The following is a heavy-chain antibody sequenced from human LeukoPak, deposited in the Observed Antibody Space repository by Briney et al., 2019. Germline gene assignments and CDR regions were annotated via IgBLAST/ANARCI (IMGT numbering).Heavy chain of an antibody. V-gene: IGHV4-39*01. J-gene: IGHJ4*02. CDR2: IYYSGST. CDR1: GGSISSSSYY. Sequence: PSETLSLTCTVSGGSISSSSYYWGWIRQPPGKGLEWIGSIYYSGSTYYNPSLKSRVTISVDTSKNQFSLKLSSVTAADTAVYYCARRRSYYYFDYWGQGTLVTVSS. D-gene: IGHD1-26*01. CDR3: ARRRSYYYFDY.